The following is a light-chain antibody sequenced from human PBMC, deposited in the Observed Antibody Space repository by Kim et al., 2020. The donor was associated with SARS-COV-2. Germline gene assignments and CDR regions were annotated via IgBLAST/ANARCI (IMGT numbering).Light chain of an antibody. CDR2: DAS. V-gene: IGKV3-15*01. CDR3: QQYNNWPPIT. J-gene: IGKJ5*01. Sequence: EIVLTQSPVTLSVSPGERATLSCRASQSVASNLAWYQQKPGQAPRLLIHDASTRATGLPARFSGSGSGTEFTLTISSLQSEDFAVYYCQQYNNWPPITFGQGTRLEI. CDR1: QSVASN.